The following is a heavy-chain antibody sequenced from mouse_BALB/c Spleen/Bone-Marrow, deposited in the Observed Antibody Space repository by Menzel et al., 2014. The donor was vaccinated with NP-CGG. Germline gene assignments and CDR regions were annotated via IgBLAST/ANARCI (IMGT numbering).Heavy chain of an antibody. V-gene: IGHV1S34*01. CDR1: GYSFTGYY. CDR3: ARKKYGIPYAMDY. J-gene: IGHJ4*01. Sequence: LVKTGASVKISCKASGYSFTGYYMHWVKQSHGKSLVWIGYISCYYGATSYNQKFKGKARFTVDTSSSTANMQYNSLASEDAAVYYCARKKYGIPYAMDYWGQGTSVTVSS. D-gene: IGHD2-10*02. CDR2: ISCYYGAT.